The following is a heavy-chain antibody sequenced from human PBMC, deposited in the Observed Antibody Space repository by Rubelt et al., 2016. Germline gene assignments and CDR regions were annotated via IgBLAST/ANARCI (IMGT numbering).Heavy chain of an antibody. V-gene: IGHV4-38-2*02. CDR2: IFHSGSA. CDR3: ASERRMEGPTSAFDI. Sequence: QVQLQESGPGLVKPSETLSLTCTVSGYSLNSGYFWGWIRQPPGKGLEWIGSIFHSGSAYYNPSLRSRVTISVDTSKNQFSLKLSSVTAADTAVYYCASERRMEGPTSAFDIWGQGTMVTVSS. CDR1: GYSLNSGYF. J-gene: IGHJ3*02. D-gene: IGHD1-26*01.